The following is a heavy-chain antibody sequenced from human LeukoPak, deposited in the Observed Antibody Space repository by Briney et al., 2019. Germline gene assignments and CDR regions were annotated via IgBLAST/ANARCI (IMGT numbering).Heavy chain of an antibody. V-gene: IGHV3-21*01. CDR2: ISSSSSYI. CDR3: ARDPPIGGADVFDI. J-gene: IGHJ3*02. Sequence: GGSLRLSCAASGFTFSSYSMNWVRQAPGKGLEWVSSISSSSSYIYYADSVKGRFTISRDNAKNSLYLQMNSLRAEATAVYYCARDPPIGGADVFDIWGQGTMVTVSS. D-gene: IGHD3-10*01. CDR1: GFTFSSYS.